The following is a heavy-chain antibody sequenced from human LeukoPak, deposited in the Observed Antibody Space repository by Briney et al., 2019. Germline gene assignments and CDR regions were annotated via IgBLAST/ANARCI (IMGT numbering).Heavy chain of an antibody. J-gene: IGHJ5*02. CDR1: GFTFSRYA. Sequence: GGSLSLSCATSGFTFSRYAMSWVRQARGQGLEWVSAISGSGDDTYYADSVKGRFTISRDNSKNTLYLQMNSLRAEDTAIYYCAKDLIGYTSGWYGPWGQGTLVTVSS. CDR2: ISGSGDDT. V-gene: IGHV3-23*01. CDR3: AKDLIGYTSGWYGP. D-gene: IGHD6-19*01.